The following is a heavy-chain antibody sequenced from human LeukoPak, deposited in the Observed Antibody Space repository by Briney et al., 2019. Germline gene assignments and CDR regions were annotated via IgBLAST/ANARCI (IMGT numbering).Heavy chain of an antibody. CDR3: AREQTVTSNGGAFDI. CDR2: IYYSGST. CDR1: GGSISSYY. V-gene: IGHV4-59*01. Sequence: PSETLSLTCTVSGGSISSYYWSWIRQPPGKGLEWIGYIYYSGSTNYNPSLKSRVTISVDTSKNQFSLKLGSVTAADTAVYYCAREQTVTSNGGAFDIWGQGTMVTVSS. J-gene: IGHJ3*02. D-gene: IGHD4-17*01.